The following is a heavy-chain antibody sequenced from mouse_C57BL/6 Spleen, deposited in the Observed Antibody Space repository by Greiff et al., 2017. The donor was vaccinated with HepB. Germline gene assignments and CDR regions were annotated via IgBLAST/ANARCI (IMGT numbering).Heavy chain of an antibody. Sequence: VHVKQSGPELVKPGDSVKISCKASGYSFTGYFMNWVMQSHGKSLEWIGRINPYNGDTFYNQKFKGKATLTVDKSSSTAHMELRSLTSEDSAVYYCARSRYYYGSSYGYFDVWGTGTTVTVSS. J-gene: IGHJ1*03. D-gene: IGHD1-1*01. CDR1: GYSFTGYF. V-gene: IGHV1-20*01. CDR2: INPYNGDT. CDR3: ARSRYYYGSSYGYFDV.